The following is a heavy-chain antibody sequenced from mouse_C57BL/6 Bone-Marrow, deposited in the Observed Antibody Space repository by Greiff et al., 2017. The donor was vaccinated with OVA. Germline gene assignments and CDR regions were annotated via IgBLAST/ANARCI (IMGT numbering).Heavy chain of an antibody. J-gene: IGHJ1*03. Sequence: VQLQQPGPELVKPGASVKISCKASGYAFSSSWMNWVKQRPGQGLEWIGRIYPGDGDTNYNGKFKGKATLTADKSSSTAYMQLSSLTSEDSAVYFCAREGDYGWYFDVWGTGTTVTVSS. V-gene: IGHV1-82*01. D-gene: IGHD2-4*01. CDR1: GYAFSSSW. CDR3: AREGDYGWYFDV. CDR2: IYPGDGDT.